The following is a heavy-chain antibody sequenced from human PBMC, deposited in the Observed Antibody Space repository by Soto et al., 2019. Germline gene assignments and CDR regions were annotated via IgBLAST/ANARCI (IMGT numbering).Heavy chain of an antibody. CDR3: ARDPGTYGMDV. Sequence: EVQLVESGGGLIQPGGSLRLSCAASGFTVSSNYMNWVRQAPGQGLEWVSVICSGGSTYYADSVKGRFTISRDNSRNTLYLQMNGLREEDTAVYYGARDPGTYGMDVWGQGTTVTVS. J-gene: IGHJ6*02. CDR2: ICSGGST. CDR1: GFTVSSNY. V-gene: IGHV3-53*01.